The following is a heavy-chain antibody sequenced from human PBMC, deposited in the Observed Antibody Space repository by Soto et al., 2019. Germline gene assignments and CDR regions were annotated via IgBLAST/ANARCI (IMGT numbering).Heavy chain of an antibody. CDR3: ARASLWFGESP. J-gene: IGHJ4*02. D-gene: IGHD3-10*01. CDR2: IYYSGST. Sequence: SETLSLTCTVSGGSISSGDYYWSWIRQPPGKGLEWIGYIYYSGSTYYNPSLKSRVTISVDTSKNQFSLKLSSVTAADTAVYYCARASLWFGESPWGQGTLVTVSS. V-gene: IGHV4-30-4*01. CDR1: GGSISSGDYY.